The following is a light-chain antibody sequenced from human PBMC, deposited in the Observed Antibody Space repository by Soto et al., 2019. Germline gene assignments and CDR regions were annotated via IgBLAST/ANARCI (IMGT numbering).Light chain of an antibody. CDR1: QSVSSSY. CDR2: DVS. CDR3: QQRNDWQVT. V-gene: IGKV3D-20*02. Sequence: EIVLTQSPGTLSLSPGERATLSCSASQSVSSSYLAWYQQKPGQAPRLLIYDVSNRATGIPARFSGSGSGTDFTLTISSLEPGDFAIYYCQQRNDWQVTCGQGTRLEIK. J-gene: IGKJ5*01.